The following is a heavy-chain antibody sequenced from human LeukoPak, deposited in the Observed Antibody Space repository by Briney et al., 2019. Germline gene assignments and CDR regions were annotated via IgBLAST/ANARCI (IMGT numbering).Heavy chain of an antibody. CDR1: GFTVSSNY. J-gene: IGHJ4*02. Sequence: GGSLRLSCAASGFTVSSNYMSWVRQAPGKGLEWVSVIYSGGSTYYADSVKGRFTVSRDNSKNTLYLQMSSLRAEDTAVYYCAREQYYYGSGSYYALDYWGQGTLVTVSS. CDR3: AREQYYYGSGSYYALDY. D-gene: IGHD3-10*01. V-gene: IGHV3-53*05. CDR2: IYSGGST.